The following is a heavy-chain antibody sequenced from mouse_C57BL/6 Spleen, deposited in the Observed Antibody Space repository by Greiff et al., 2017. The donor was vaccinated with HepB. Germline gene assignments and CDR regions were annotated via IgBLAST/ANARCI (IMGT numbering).Heavy chain of an antibody. CDR2: TNPTNGRT. CDR3: ARIKKIVATYLDY. D-gene: IGHD1-1*01. CDR1: GYTFTSYW. V-gene: IGHV1S81*02. J-gene: IGHJ2*01. Sequence: VQLQQSGADLVKAGASVKMSCKASGYTFTSYWMHWVKQRLGQGLEWFAETNPTNGRTYYNEKFKSKATLTVDNSSSTAYMLLSGPTFEDSAVYYCARIKKIVATYLDYWGQGTTLTVSS.